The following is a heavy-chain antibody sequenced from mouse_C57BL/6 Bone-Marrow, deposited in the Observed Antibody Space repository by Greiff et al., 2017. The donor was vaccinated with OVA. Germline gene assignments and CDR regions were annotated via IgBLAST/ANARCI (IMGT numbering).Heavy chain of an antibody. CDR2: INPSTGGT. V-gene: IGHV1-42*01. CDR1: GYSFTGYY. Sequence: EVKLMGSGPELVKPGASVKISCKASGYSFTGYYMNWVKQSPEKSLEWIGEINPSTGGTTYNQKFKAKATLTVDKSSSTAYMQLKSLTSEDSAVYYCAREHYSNPHWYLDVWGTGTTVTVSS. CDR3: AREHYSNPHWYLDV. J-gene: IGHJ1*03. D-gene: IGHD2-5*01.